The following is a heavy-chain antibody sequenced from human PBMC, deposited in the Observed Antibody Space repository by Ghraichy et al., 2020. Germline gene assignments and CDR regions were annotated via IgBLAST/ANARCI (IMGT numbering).Heavy chain of an antibody. J-gene: IGHJ6*02. CDR1: GFTFSDYY. V-gene: IGHV3-11*01. CDR3: ARAPADQYYYYYCMDV. CDR2: ISSSGSTI. Sequence: GGSLRLSCAASGFTFSDYYMSWIRQAPGKGLEWVSYISSSGSTIYYADSVKGRFTISRDNAKNSLYLQMNSLRAEDTAVYYCARAPADQYYYYYCMDVWGHGTTVTVSS.